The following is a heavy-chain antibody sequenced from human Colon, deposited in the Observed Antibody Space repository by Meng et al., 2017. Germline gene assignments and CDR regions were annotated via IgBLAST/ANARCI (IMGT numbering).Heavy chain of an antibody. V-gene: IGHV3-30*04. CDR2: ISYDGSNK. CDR3: ARPDYGDYELDY. D-gene: IGHD4-17*01. Sequence: GGSLRLSCAASGFTFSSYAMHWVRQAPGKGLEWVAVISYDGSNKYYADSVKGRFTISRDNSKNTLYLQMNSLRAEDTAVYYCARPDYGDYELDYWGQGTLVTVSS. CDR1: GFTFSSYA. J-gene: IGHJ4*02.